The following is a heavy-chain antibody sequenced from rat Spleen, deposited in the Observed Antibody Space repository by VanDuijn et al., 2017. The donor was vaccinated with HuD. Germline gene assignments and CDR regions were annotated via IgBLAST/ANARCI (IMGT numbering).Heavy chain of an antibody. J-gene: IGHJ2*01. V-gene: IGHV3-3*01. CDR2: INNAGST. Sequence: EVQLQESGPGLVKPAQSLSLTCSVTGHSITSSYRWNWIRKFPGNKLEWMGYINNAGSTNYNPSLKSRISITRDTSKNQFFLQVNSVTTEDTATYYCAACYDGTYYYFDYWGQGVMVTVSS. CDR1: GHSITSSYR. D-gene: IGHD1-12*02. CDR3: AACYDGTYYYFDY.